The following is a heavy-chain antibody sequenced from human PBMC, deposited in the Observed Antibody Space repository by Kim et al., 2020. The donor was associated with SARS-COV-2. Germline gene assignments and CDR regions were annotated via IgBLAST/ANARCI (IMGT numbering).Heavy chain of an antibody. CDR2: IYYSGST. CDR1: GGSISSSSYY. J-gene: IGHJ5*02. CDR3: ARIIIAVAGTGVNDP. V-gene: IGHV4-39*01. Sequence: ETLSLTCTVSGGSISSSSYYWGWIRQPPGKGLEWIGSIYYSGSTYYNPSLKSRVTISVDTSKNQFSLKLSSVTAADTAVYYCARIIIAVAGTGVNDPWGQGTLVTVSS. D-gene: IGHD6-19*01.